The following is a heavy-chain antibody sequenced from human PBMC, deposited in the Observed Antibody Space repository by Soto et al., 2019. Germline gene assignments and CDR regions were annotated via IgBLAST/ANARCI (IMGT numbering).Heavy chain of an antibody. CDR2: ISPDGRTT. CDR3: ADSWLPTSY. V-gene: IGHV3-74*01. D-gene: IGHD3-10*01. CDR1: AISFSHNW. Sequence: GLTLRRSCAPAAISFSHNWMHWVRQAPGKGLVWGSRISPDGRTTTYADSVKGRFTISRDNAKSTLYLQMNSLTVEDGAVYYCADSWLPTSYWGPGTLVTVSS. J-gene: IGHJ4*02.